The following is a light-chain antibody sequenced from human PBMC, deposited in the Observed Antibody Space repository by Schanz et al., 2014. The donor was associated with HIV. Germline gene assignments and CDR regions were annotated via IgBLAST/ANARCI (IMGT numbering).Light chain of an antibody. CDR1: SSDVGGYNY. Sequence: QSVLTQPPSASGSPGQSITISCTGTSSDVGGYNYVSWYQQHPGKAPKLMIYDVSNRPSGVSNRFSGSKSGNTASLTISGLQAEDEADYYCSSYTSSSTLGLVFGGGTKLTVL. J-gene: IGLJ2*01. V-gene: IGLV2-14*01. CDR2: DVS. CDR3: SSYTSSSTLGLV.